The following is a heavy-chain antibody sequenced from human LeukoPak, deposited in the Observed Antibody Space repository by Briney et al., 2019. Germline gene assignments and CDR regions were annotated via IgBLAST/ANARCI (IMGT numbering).Heavy chain of an antibody. Sequence: ASVKVSCKASGYTFTGYYMHWARQAPGQGLEWMGWINPNSGGTNYAQKFQGRVTMTRDTSISTAYMELSRLRSDDTAVYYCAQNYYDSSGQTPGFDYWGQGTLVTVSS. V-gene: IGHV1-2*02. CDR1: GYTFTGYY. CDR2: INPNSGGT. D-gene: IGHD3-22*01. J-gene: IGHJ4*02. CDR3: AQNYYDSSGQTPGFDY.